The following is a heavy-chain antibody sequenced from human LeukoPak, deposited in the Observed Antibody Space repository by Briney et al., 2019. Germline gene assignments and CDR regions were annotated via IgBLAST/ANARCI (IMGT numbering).Heavy chain of an antibody. Sequence: GGSLRLSCAASGFRFSSYGMHWVRQAPGKGLEWVSFIRYDESRTFYGDSVKGRFIISRDDSKNTVYLHMHSLRTEDTAVYYCARPLVTTVAGTYYFDYWGQGNLVTVSS. D-gene: IGHD6-19*01. CDR1: GFRFSSYG. J-gene: IGHJ4*02. V-gene: IGHV3-30*02. CDR2: IRYDESRT. CDR3: ARPLVTTVAGTYYFDY.